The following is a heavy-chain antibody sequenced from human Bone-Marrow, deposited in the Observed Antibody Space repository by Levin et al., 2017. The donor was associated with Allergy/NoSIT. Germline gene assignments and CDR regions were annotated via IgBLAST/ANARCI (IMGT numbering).Heavy chain of an antibody. J-gene: IGHJ4*02. D-gene: IGHD1-14*01. CDR3: AKDVGPLDF. CDR1: EFTFSTYG. CDR2: ISYDGSYS. V-gene: IGHV3-30*18. Sequence: HPGGSLRLSCAASEFTFSTYGMHWVRQAPGKGLEWVALISYDGSYSYSADSLKGRLTVSRDNSKNTLYLQIESPRTDDTAIYYCAKDVGPLDFWGRGILVTVSS.